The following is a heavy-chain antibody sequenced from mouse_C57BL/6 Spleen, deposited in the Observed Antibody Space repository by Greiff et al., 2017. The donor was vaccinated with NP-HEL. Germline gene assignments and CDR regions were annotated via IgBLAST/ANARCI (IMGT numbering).Heavy chain of an antibody. Sequence: QVQLQQSGAELVKPGASVKISCKASGYAFSSYWMYWVKQRPGKGLEWIGQIYPGDGDTNYNGKFKGKATLTADKSSSTAYMQLSSLTSEDSAVYFCARSCEGGFAYWGQGTLVTVSA. CDR3: ARSCEGGFAY. CDR1: GYAFSSYW. CDR2: IYPGDGDT. J-gene: IGHJ3*01. V-gene: IGHV1-80*01.